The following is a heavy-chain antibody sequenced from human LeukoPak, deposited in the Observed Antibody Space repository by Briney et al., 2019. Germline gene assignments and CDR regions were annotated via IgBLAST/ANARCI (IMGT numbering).Heavy chain of an antibody. Sequence: GGSLRLSCAASGFTFSSYGMHWVRQAPGKGLEWVSAISGSGSSTYYADSVKGRFTISRDNSKNILYLQMNSLRAEDTAVYYCAQGGTGSTDWFDPWGRGTLVT. D-gene: IGHD1-7*01. CDR1: GFTFSSYG. CDR2: ISGSGSST. V-gene: IGHV3-23*01. J-gene: IGHJ5*02. CDR3: AQGGTGSTDWFDP.